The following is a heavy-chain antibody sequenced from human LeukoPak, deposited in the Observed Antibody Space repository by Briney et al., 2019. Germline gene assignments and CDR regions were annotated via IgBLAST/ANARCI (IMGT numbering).Heavy chain of an antibody. CDR1: GFTFINYW. Sequence: QPGGSLRLSCAASGFTFINYWMSWVRQAPGKGLEWVSYISSSSSTIYYADSVKGRFTISRDNAKNSLYLQMNSLRAEDTAVYYCARDFHRRLYDSSGYYLYWGQGTLVTVSS. V-gene: IGHV3-48*01. CDR2: ISSSSSTI. J-gene: IGHJ4*02. CDR3: ARDFHRRLYDSSGYYLY. D-gene: IGHD3-22*01.